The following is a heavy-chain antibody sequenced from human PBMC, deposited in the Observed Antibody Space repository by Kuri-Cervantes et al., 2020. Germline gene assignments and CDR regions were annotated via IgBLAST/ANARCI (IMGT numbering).Heavy chain of an antibody. CDR3: ARATTVTTGYYMDV. V-gene: IGHV1-46*01. Sequence: ASVKVSCKASGYTFTSYYMHWVRQAPGQGLEWMGIINPSGGSTSYAQKFQGRVTMTRNTSISTAYMELSSLRSEDTAVYYCARATTVTTGYYMDVWGKGTTVTVSS. D-gene: IGHD4-11*01. CDR2: INPSGGST. J-gene: IGHJ6*03. CDR1: GYTFTSYY.